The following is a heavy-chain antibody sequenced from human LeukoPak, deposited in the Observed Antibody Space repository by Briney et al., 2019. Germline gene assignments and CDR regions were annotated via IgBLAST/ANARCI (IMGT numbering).Heavy chain of an antibody. Sequence: KTSETLSLTCAVSGYSISSGYYWGWIRQPPGKGLEWIGSIYHSGSTYYNPSLKSRVTISVDTSKNQFSLKLSSLTAADTAIYYCARGIESYGDYGYWGQGILVTVSS. CDR1: GYSISSGYY. V-gene: IGHV4-38-2*01. D-gene: IGHD4-17*01. J-gene: IGHJ4*02. CDR2: IYHSGST. CDR3: ARGIESYGDYGY.